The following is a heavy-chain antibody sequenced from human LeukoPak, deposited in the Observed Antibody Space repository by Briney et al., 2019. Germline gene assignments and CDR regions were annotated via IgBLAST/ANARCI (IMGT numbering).Heavy chain of an antibody. Sequence: PSETLSLTCTVSGGSISSSSYYWSWIRQPPGKGLEWIGEINHSGSTNYNPSLKSRVTISVDTSKNQFSLKLSSVTAADTAVYYCARVLYYYDSSGTPTATYYFDYWGQGTLVTVSS. V-gene: IGHV4-39*07. CDR2: INHSGST. CDR3: ARVLYYYDSSGTPTATYYFDY. J-gene: IGHJ4*02. D-gene: IGHD3-22*01. CDR1: GGSISSSSYY.